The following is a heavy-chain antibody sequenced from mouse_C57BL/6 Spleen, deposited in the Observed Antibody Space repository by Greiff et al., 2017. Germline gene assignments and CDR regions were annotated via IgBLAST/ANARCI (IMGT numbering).Heavy chain of an antibody. CDR1: GFSLTSYG. CDR3: ARERTVVAGYYFDY. Sequence: VKLQESGPGLVQPSQSLSITCTVSGFSLTSYGVHWVRQSPGKGLEWLGVIWSGGSTDYNAAFISRLSISKDNSKSQVFFKMNSLQADDTAIYYCARERTVVAGYYFDYWGQGTTLTVSS. J-gene: IGHJ2*01. D-gene: IGHD1-1*01. V-gene: IGHV2-2*01. CDR2: IWSGGST.